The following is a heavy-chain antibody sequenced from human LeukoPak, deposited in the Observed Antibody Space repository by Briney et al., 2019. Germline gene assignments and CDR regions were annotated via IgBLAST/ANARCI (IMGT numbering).Heavy chain of an antibody. V-gene: IGHV3-7*01. CDR3: ARAGYFDWLLYGYFDY. CDR2: IKQDGSEK. J-gene: IGHJ4*02. Sequence: GGSLRLSCAASGFTFSSYWMSWVRQAPGKGREWAANIKQDGSEKYYVDSVKGRFTISRDNAKNSLYLQMNSLRAEDTAVYYCARAGYFDWLLYGYFDYWGQGTLVTVSS. D-gene: IGHD3-9*01. CDR1: GFTFSSYW.